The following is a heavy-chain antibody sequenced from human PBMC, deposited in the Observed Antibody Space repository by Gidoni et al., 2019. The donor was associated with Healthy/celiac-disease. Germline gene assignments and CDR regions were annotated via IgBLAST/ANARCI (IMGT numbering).Heavy chain of an antibody. D-gene: IGHD6-13*01. CDR2: ISGNSGSI. V-gene: IGHV3-9*01. J-gene: IGHJ3*02. CDR1: GFTCADYA. CDR3: AKSLAGYLGGLRAFDI. Sequence: EVQQVESGGGLVQPGRSLRLSCAASGFTCADYAMHWVRQAPGKGLEWVSGISGNSGSIGYADSRKGRFTISRDNAKNSLYLQMNSLRAEDTALYYCAKSLAGYLGGLRAFDIWGQGTMVTVSS.